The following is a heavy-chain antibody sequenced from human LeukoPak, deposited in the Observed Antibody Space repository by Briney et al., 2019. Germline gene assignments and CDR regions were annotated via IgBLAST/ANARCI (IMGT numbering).Heavy chain of an antibody. CDR3: ARDRNGDLGY. D-gene: IGHD7-27*01. Sequence: GASVKVPYKASGYTFTRYYMHWVRQAPRQALEWMGWINPNSGGTNYAQKFQGRVTMTRDTSISTAYMELSRLRSDDTAVYYCARDRNGDLGYWGQGTLVTVSS. CDR1: GYTFTRYY. J-gene: IGHJ4*02. V-gene: IGHV1-2*02. CDR2: INPNSGGT.